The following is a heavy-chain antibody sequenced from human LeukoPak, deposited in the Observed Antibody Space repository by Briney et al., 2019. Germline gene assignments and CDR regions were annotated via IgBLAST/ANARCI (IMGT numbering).Heavy chain of an antibody. CDR2: INHSGST. J-gene: IGHJ4*02. Sequence: SETLSLTCAVYGGSFSGYYWSWIRQPPGKGLEWIGEINHSGSTNYNPSLKSRVTISVDTSKNQFSLKLSPVTAADTAVYYCARLRGYCSGGSCYSLSYYFDYWGQGTLVTVSS. V-gene: IGHV4-34*01. CDR1: GGSFSGYY. CDR3: ARLRGYCSGGSCYSLSYYFDY. D-gene: IGHD2-15*01.